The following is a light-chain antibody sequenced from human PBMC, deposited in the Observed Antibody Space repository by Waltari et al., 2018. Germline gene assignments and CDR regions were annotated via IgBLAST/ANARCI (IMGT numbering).Light chain of an antibody. CDR3: ASWDDKLNAWV. CDR1: SSNIGDNH. CDR2: TNN. Sequence: QSVVTQPPSASGTPGQRVTISCSGSSSNIGDNHVYWYQQVPGTAPKLLVHTNNERPSGVPARFTGSKSGTSASLAIYGLRSEDEADYYCASWDDKLNAWVIGGGTRL. V-gene: IGLV1-47*01. J-gene: IGLJ3*02.